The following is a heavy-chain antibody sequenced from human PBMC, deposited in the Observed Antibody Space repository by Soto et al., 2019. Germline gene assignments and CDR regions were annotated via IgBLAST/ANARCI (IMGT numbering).Heavy chain of an antibody. CDR2: IIPVFGTA. J-gene: IGHJ4*02. Sequence: QVQLVQSGAEVRKPGSSVRVSCKASGGSFNRHTISWVRQAPGQGVEGMGGIIPVFGTANHAQKFQGRVTFIADESTSTVYIALRSLISDDTAIYYCARGWGYDSTDYYYAYWGQGTLVIVSS. CDR3: ARGWGYDSTDYYYAY. V-gene: IGHV1-69*01. D-gene: IGHD3-22*01. CDR1: GGSFNRHT.